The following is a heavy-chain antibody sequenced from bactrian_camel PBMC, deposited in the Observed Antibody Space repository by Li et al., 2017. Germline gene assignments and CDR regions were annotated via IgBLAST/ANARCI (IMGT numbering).Heavy chain of an antibody. J-gene: IGHJ4*01. CDR2: IRHDGAT. V-gene: IGHV3S53*01. D-gene: IGHD4*01. CDR1: RFTFSSSC. Sequence: HVQLVESGGGSVQAGGSLRLSCAASRFTFSSSCVGWFRQAPGKEREKVSTIRHDGATTYTDSVKGRVTISQDKAKRTMYLHMNSLKSEDTAVYSCAPHGRSYVDYNCRAGLGQGTQVTVS.